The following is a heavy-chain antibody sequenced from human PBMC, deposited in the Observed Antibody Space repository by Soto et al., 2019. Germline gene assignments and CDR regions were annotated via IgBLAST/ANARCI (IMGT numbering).Heavy chain of an antibody. J-gene: IGHJ4*02. CDR2: IKPKSEGETA. D-gene: IGHD1-26*01. V-gene: IGHV3-15*07. CDR1: RFNFSAAW. Sequence: EMQLVQSGGGLVKPGGSLRLSCVASRFNFSAAWLNWIRQAPGKGLEWVGRIKPKSEGETADYTAPVRGRFTISRDDSQNTLHLQMDGLKTEDTAVYYCATVPCSSGATWGLGVLVTVSS. CDR3: ATVPCSSGAT.